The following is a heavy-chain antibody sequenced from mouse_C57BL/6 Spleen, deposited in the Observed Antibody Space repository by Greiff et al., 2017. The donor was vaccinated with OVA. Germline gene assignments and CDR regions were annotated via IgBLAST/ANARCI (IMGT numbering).Heavy chain of an antibody. J-gene: IGHJ4*01. Sequence: VQLQQPGAELVKPGASVKLSYKASGYTFTSYWMQWVKQRPGQGLEWIGEIDPSDSYTNYNQKFKGKATLTVDTSSSTAYMQLSSLTSEDSAVYYCANSNPLSMDYWGQGTSVTVSS. CDR2: IDPSDSYT. CDR1: GYTFTSYW. D-gene: IGHD2-5*01. V-gene: IGHV1-50*01. CDR3: ANSNPLSMDY.